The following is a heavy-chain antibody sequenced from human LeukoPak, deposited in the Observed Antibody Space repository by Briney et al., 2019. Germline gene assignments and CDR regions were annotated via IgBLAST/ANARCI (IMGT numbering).Heavy chain of an antibody. CDR1: GDSISSYYW. Sequence: TLSLTCSVSGDSISSYYWSWIRQPPGKALEWLALIYWDDDKRYSPSLKSRLTITKDTSKNQVVLTMTNMDPVDTATYYCAHTRLQPGGFDPWGQGTLVTVSS. CDR2: IYWDDDK. CDR3: AHTRLQPGGFDP. D-gene: IGHD4-11*01. V-gene: IGHV2-5*08. J-gene: IGHJ5*02.